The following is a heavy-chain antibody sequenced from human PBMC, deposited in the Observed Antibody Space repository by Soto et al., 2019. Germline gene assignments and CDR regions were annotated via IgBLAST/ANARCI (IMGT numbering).Heavy chain of an antibody. CDR1: GDSFSSYA. CDR3: ATGGHYYETSALAY. CDR2: IIPIFGTP. J-gene: IGHJ4*02. V-gene: IGHV1-69*01. Sequence: QVQLVQSVAEVKKPGSSVKVSCKASGDSFSSYAISWVRQAPGHGLEWMGRIIPIFGTPNYAERVEGRVTITADESTSTANMELISLRSDDTAGYYCATGGHYYETSALAYWGQGTLVTVSS. D-gene: IGHD3-22*01.